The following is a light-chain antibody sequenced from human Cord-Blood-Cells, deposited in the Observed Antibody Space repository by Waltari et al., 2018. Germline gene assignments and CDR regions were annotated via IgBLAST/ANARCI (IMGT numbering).Light chain of an antibody. J-gene: IGKJ5*01. V-gene: IGKV2-28*01. Sequence: DIVMPQTTLSLPVTPGDPASISCRCTQSLLHSNGYNYLDWYLQKPGQSPQLLIYLGSNRASGVPDRFSGSGSGTDFTLKISRVEAEDVGVYYCMQALQTPITFGQGTRLEIK. CDR1: QSLLHSNGYNY. CDR3: MQALQTPIT. CDR2: LGS.